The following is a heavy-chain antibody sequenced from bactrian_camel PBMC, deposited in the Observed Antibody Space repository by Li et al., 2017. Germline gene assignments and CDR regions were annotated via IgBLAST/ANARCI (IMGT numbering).Heavy chain of an antibody. J-gene: IGHJ4*01. CDR3: APDSSPQMGCY. CDR1: NHTYNTYC. D-gene: IGHD3*01. V-gene: IGHV3S53*01. Sequence: HVQLVESGGGSVPAGGSLRLSCTYSNHTYNTYCMGWFRQVVGKEREAVAAIDSRGQLTYAESVKGRFTISQNDAKNVVYLQMDNMKLDDTAMYYCAPDSSPQMGCYWTRGTQVTVS. CDR2: IDSRGQL.